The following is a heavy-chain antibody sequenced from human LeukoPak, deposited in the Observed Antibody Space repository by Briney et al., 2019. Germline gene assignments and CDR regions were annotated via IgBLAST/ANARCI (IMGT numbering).Heavy chain of an antibody. D-gene: IGHD2-2*01. V-gene: IGHV1-18*01. CDR3: AREYCSSTSCYYFDY. CDR1: GYIFTTYD. Sequence: ASVKVSCKASGYIFTTYDISWVRQAPGQGLEWMGWISTPSGNADYAQKLQGRVTMTTDTSTSTAYMELRSLRSDDTAVYYCAREYCSSTSCYYFDYWGQGTLVTVSS. J-gene: IGHJ4*02. CDR2: ISTPSGNA.